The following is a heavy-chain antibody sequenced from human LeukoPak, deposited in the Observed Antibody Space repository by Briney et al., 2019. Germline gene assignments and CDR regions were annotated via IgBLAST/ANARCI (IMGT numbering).Heavy chain of an antibody. V-gene: IGHV3-74*01. D-gene: IGHD3-10*01. Sequence: GGFLRLSCAASGSTFSTHWMYWVRQAPGKELVWVSRISGDGSGTSYADSVKGRFTISRDNAKDTLYLQMTSLRVEDTAVYSCASLLTPYHGSGGGGMDVWGQGTTVTVSS. CDR3: ASLLTPYHGSGGGGMDV. J-gene: IGHJ6*02. CDR1: GSTFSTHW. CDR2: ISGDGSGT.